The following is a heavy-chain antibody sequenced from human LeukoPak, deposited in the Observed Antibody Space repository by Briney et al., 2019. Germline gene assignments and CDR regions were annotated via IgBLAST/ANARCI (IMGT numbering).Heavy chain of an antibody. Sequence: GGSLRLSCAASGFTFSSSAMSWVRQVPGKGLEWVANIKQDGSEKYYVGSVKGRFSISRDNAKNSVYLQMNSLRAEDTAVYYCARALSGWGQGTLVTVSS. CDR3: ARALSG. D-gene: IGHD1-26*01. J-gene: IGHJ4*02. V-gene: IGHV3-7*03. CDR1: GFTFSSSA. CDR2: IKQDGSEK.